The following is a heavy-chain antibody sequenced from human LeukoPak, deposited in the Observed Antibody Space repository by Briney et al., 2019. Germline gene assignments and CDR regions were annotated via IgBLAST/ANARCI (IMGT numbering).Heavy chain of an antibody. J-gene: IGHJ4*02. V-gene: IGHV3-53*01. D-gene: IGHD1-1*01. CDR3: ARSVEGHFDF. Sequence: GGSLRLSCAASGFTVSSNYMSWVRQAPGKGLEWVSVIYSGGSTYYADSVKGRFTISRDNSKSSMYLQMNSLRAEDTAVYYCARSVEGHFDFWGQGTLVTVSS. CDR2: IYSGGST. CDR1: GFTVSSNY.